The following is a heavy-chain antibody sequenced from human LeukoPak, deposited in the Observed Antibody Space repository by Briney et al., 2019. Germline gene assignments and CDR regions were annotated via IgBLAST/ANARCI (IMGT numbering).Heavy chain of an antibody. D-gene: IGHD2-2*01. V-gene: IGHV3-11*01. CDR3: ASLPRTHCSSTSCRPFDY. CDR1: GFTFSDYY. J-gene: IGHJ4*02. Sequence: KPGGSLRLSCAASGFTFSDYYMSWIRQAPGKGLEWVSYISSSGSTIYYADSVKGRFTISRDNAKNSLYLQMNSLRAEDTAVYYCASLPRTHCSSTSCRPFDYWGQGTLVTVSS. CDR2: ISSSGSTI.